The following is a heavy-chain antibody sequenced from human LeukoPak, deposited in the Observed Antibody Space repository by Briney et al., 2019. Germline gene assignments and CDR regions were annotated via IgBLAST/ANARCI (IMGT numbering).Heavy chain of an antibody. CDR2: ISGSGGST. Sequence: GGSLRLSCAASGFTFSSYSMNWVRQAPGKGLEWVSGISGSGGSTYYADSVKGRFTISRDNSKNTLYLQMNSLRAEDTAVYYCARGYSNDWDGRGAFDIWGQGTMVTVSS. V-gene: IGHV3-23*01. J-gene: IGHJ3*02. D-gene: IGHD6-13*01. CDR3: ARGYSNDWDGRGAFDI. CDR1: GFTFSSYS.